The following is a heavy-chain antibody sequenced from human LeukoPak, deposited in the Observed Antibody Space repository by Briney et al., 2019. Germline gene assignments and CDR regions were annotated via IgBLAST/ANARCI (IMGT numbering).Heavy chain of an antibody. V-gene: IGHV4-59*11. D-gene: IGHD1-26*01. Sequence: SETLSLTCTVSGGSISGHSWSWIRQPPGKGLEWIGFVTYSGDTNYSPSFNGRVTISLDTSKSQFSLNPNSVTAADTAVYFCARGGASSRYFGYWGQGTLVTVSS. CDR1: GGSISGHS. J-gene: IGHJ4*02. CDR2: VTYSGDT. CDR3: ARGGASSRYFGY.